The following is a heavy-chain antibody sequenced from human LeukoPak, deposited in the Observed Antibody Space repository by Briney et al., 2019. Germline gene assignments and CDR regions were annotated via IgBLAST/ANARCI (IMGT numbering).Heavy chain of an antibody. V-gene: IGHV5-51*01. Sequence: GESLKISCKGSGYSSTSYWIGWVRQMTGKGLEWMGIIYPGDSETRYSPSLQGQVTISADKSINTAYLQWSSLKASDTAMYYCARRVVNNRNWYFDLWGRGTLVTVSS. CDR3: ARRVVNNRNWYFDL. CDR1: GYSSTSYW. D-gene: IGHD4-23*01. CDR2: IYPGDSET. J-gene: IGHJ2*01.